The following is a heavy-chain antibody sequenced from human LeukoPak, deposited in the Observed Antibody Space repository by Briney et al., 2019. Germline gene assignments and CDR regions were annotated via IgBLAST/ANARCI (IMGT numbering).Heavy chain of an antibody. CDR1: GFIFRNYW. D-gene: IGHD3-10*01. CDR2: INEDGSEK. Sequence: GSLRLSCAAAGFIFRNYWMGWVRQAPGKGLEWVANINEDGSEKYYVDSVKGRFIISRDNAKNSLYLQMNVLRAEDTAVFYCLSGSGHCGQGSLVTVSS. CDR3: LSGSGH. V-gene: IGHV3-7*01. J-gene: IGHJ4*02.